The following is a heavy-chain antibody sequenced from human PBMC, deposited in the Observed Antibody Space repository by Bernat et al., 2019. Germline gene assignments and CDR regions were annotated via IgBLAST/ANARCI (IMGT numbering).Heavy chain of an antibody. D-gene: IGHD5-18*01. CDR1: GFTFSSYG. J-gene: IGHJ4*02. Sequence: QVQLVESGGGVVQPGRSLRLSCAASGFTFSSYGMHWVRQAPGKGLEWVAVIWYDGSNKYYADSVKGRFTISRDNSKNTLYLQMNSPRAEDTAVYYCARTGQLWTKGYYFDYWGQGTLVTVSS. CDR2: IWYDGSNK. CDR3: ARTGQLWTKGYYFDY. V-gene: IGHV3-33*01.